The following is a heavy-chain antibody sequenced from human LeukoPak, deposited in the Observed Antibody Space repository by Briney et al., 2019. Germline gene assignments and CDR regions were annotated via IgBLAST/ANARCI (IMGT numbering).Heavy chain of an antibody. V-gene: IGHV3-23*01. Sequence: GGSLRLSCAASGFTFSSYAMSWVRQAPGKGLEWVSAISGGGGSTYYADSVKGRFTISRDNSKNTLYLQVNSLRAEDTAVYYCAKGGKWDVTPFDYWGQGTLVTVSS. CDR2: ISGGGGST. CDR1: GFTFSSYA. J-gene: IGHJ4*02. D-gene: IGHD1-26*01. CDR3: AKGGKWDVTPFDY.